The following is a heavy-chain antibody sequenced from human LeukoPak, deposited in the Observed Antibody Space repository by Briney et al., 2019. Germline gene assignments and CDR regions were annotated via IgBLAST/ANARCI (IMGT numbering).Heavy chain of an antibody. CDR1: GGFFSGYY. D-gene: IGHD4-17*01. Sequence: SETLSLTCAVYGGFFSGYYWSWIRQPPGKGLEWIGEIDHSGSTNYNPSLKSRVTISVDTSKNQFSLKLSSVTAADTAVYYCARGRDYGDTDWGQGTLVTVSS. CDR3: ARGRDYGDTD. V-gene: IGHV4-34*01. J-gene: IGHJ4*02. CDR2: IDHSGST.